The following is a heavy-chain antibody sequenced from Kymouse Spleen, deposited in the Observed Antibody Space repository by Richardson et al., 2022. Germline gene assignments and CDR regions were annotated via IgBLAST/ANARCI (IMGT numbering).Heavy chain of an antibody. CDR1: GGSFSGYY. Sequence: QVQLQQWGAGLLKPSETLSLTCAVYGGSFSGYYWSWIRQPPGKGLEWIGEINHSGSTNYNPSLKSRVTISVDTSKNQFSLKLSSVTAADTAVYYCAREGMVPLLGMDVWGQGTTVTVSS. CDR2: INHSGST. D-gene: IGHD1-26*01. CDR3: AREGMVPLLGMDV. V-gene: IGHV4-34*01. J-gene: IGHJ6*02.